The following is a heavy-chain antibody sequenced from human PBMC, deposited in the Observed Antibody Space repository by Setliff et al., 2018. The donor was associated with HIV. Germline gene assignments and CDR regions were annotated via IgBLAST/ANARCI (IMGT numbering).Heavy chain of an antibody. CDR2: INPKSDGT. V-gene: IGHV1-2*04. CDR3: ARGMDYYDTSGYYQYYFDY. CDR1: GYSFTDYY. Sequence: ASVKVSCKASGYSFTDYYIHWVRQAPGQGLEWMGWINPKSDGTNYAQKFQGWITMTRDTSISTAYMELSRLRSDDTAVYYCARGMDYYDTSGYYQYYFDYWGQGTPVTVS. J-gene: IGHJ4*02. D-gene: IGHD3-22*01.